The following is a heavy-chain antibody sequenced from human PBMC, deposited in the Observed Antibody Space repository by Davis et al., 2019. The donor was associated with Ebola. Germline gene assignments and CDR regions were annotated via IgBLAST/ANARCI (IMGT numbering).Heavy chain of an antibody. CDR2: INSDGSST. CDR1: GFTFSSYW. CDR3: AIESLLWFGESD. D-gene: IGHD3-10*01. J-gene: IGHJ4*02. Sequence: GESLKISCAASGFTFSSYWMHWVRQAPGKGLVWVSRINSDGSSTSYADSVKGRFTISRDNAKNTLYLQMNSLRAEDTAVYYCAIESLLWFGESDWGQGTLVTVSS. V-gene: IGHV3-74*01.